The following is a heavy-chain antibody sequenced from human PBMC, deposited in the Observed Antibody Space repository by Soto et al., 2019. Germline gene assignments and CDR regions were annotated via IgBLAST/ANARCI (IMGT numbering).Heavy chain of an antibody. D-gene: IGHD3-10*01. CDR3: AKDVKYYYGSGSSFDY. CDR2: VSGSGGGP. Sequence: RGSLRLSCSASGFTFSSYAMTWFRQAPGKGLEWVSGVSGSGGGPFYADSVKGRFTISRDNSRNTLYLQMNSLRAEDTAVYYCAKDVKYYYGSGSSFDYWGQGTQVTVSS. CDR1: GFTFSSYA. J-gene: IGHJ4*02. V-gene: IGHV3-23*01.